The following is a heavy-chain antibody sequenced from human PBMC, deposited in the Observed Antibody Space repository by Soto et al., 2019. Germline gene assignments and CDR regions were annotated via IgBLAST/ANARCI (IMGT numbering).Heavy chain of an antibody. D-gene: IGHD2-21*01. J-gene: IGHJ3*02. CDR2: ISSSSSTI. CDR3: AKSHTFDI. V-gene: IGHV3-48*02. CDR1: GXTFSSYT. Sequence: PXGSLRLSFTASGXTFSSYTMNWVRQAPGKGREWVSYISSSSSTIYYADSVKGRFTISRDNDKNSMYLQMNSLRDEDTAVYYFAKSHTFDIWGQGTMGTVSS.